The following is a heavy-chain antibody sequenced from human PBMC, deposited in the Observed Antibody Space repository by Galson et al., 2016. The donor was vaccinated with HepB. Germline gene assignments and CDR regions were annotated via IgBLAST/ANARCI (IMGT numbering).Heavy chain of an antibody. D-gene: IGHD1-1*01. V-gene: IGHV1-69*13. J-gene: IGHJ6*02. CDR1: GGTFKTYG. CDR3: ARGDLLVVPTVPPLYYYGMDV. CDR2: IIPTFGTT. Sequence: SVKVSCKASGGTFKTYGINWVRQAPGQGPEWVGGIIPTFGTTDTAQNFQGRITITADDSTTTVYLEMRGLTSEDTAKYFCARGDLLVVPTVPPLYYYGMDVWGQGTTVTVAS.